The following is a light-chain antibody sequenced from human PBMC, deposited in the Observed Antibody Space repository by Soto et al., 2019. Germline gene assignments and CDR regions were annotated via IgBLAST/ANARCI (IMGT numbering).Light chain of an antibody. V-gene: IGKV1-39*01. CDR1: QNIRNF. CDR2: AAS. J-gene: IGKJ5*01. CDR3: QQSYSTPIT. Sequence: DIQMTQSPSSLSASVGDRVTITCRASQNIRNFLNWYQQKPGKAPKLLIYAASSLQSGVPSRFSGSGSGTDFTLTISSLQPEDFATYYCQQSYSTPITFGQGTRLEI.